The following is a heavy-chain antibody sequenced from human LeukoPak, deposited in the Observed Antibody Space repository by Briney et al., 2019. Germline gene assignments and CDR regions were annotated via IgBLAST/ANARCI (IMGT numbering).Heavy chain of an antibody. V-gene: IGHV3-74*01. D-gene: IGHD1-26*01. CDR3: AREVSGSYYFDY. Sequence: GGSLRLSCAASGFIFNNHWMHWVRQVPGKGLVWVSRIRSGGSSTTYADSVKGRFTVSRDNAKNTVYLQMNSLRAEDTAVYYCAREVSGSYYFDYWGQGTLVTVSS. CDR1: GFIFNNHW. J-gene: IGHJ4*02. CDR2: IRSGGSST.